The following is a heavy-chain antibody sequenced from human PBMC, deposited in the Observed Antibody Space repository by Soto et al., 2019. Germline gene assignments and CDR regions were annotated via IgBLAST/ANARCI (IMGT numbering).Heavy chain of an antibody. V-gene: IGHV1-18*01. D-gene: IGHD1-20*01. CDR3: ARAVDINWSDVSFDY. CDR2: NTGYNGKT. Sequence: TSVKGPVNAFGYTFTSDVISWVRQAPGQVLDCVGWNTGYNGKTKYAQKLQGRVTMTTDTTDTSASTAYMQLRSLTSDDTALYYCARAVDINWSDVSFDYWGQGTLVTVSS. CDR1: GYTFTSDV. J-gene: IGHJ4*02.